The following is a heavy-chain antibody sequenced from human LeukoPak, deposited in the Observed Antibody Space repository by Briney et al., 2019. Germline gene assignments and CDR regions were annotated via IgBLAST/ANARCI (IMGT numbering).Heavy chain of an antibody. J-gene: IGHJ4*02. D-gene: IGHD3-22*01. CDR1: GYTFTNYY. CDR2: INPSGGRT. V-gene: IGHV1-46*01. CDR3: ARDLGDTNGYYYFDY. Sequence: ASVKVSCKASGYTFTNYYIHWVRQAPGQGLEWMGIINPSGGRTSYAQRFQGRVTMTRDTSTSTVYMELSSLRSDDTAVYYCARDLGDTNGYYYFDYWGQATMVTVSS.